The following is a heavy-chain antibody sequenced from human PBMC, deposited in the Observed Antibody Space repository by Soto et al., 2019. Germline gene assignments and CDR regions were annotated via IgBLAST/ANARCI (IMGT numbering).Heavy chain of an antibody. CDR1: GYTFTCYY. V-gene: IGHV1-2*04. J-gene: IGHJ6*02. D-gene: IGHD3-3*01. Sequence: ASVKVSCKASGYTFTCYYMHWVRQAPGQGLEWMGWINPNSGGTNYAQKFQGWVTMTRDTSISTAYMELSRLRSDDTAVYYCARSPPPRTRYDFWSGYYTGYYYYGMDVWGQGTTVTVSS. CDR2: INPNSGGT. CDR3: ARSPPPRTRYDFWSGYYTGYYYYGMDV.